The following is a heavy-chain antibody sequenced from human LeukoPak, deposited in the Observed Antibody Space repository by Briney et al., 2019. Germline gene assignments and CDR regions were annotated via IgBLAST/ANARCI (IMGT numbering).Heavy chain of an antibody. J-gene: IGHJ4*02. CDR1: GGSISSSSYY. D-gene: IGHD5-18*01. Sequence: SETLSLTCTVSGGSISSSSYYWGWVRQPPGKGLEWIGSMYHSGTTYSNPSLKSRVIISVDTSKNQFSLKVISVTAADTAMYYCVRGYSYAPFDYWGQGTLVTVSS. CDR2: MYHSGTT. V-gene: IGHV4-39*07. CDR3: VRGYSYAPFDY.